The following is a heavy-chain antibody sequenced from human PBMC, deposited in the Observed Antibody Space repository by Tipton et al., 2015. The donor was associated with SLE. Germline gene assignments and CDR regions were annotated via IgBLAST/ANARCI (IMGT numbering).Heavy chain of an antibody. Sequence: TLSLTCTVSGGSISSSSYYWGWIRQPPGKGLEWIGSIYYSGSTYYNPSLKSRVTISVDTSKNQFSLKLSSVTAADTAVYYCARPSVLRYFDWFNGSDAFDIWGQGTMVTVSS. D-gene: IGHD3-9*01. V-gene: IGHV4-39*01. CDR3: ARPSVLRYFDWFNGSDAFDI. J-gene: IGHJ3*02. CDR1: GGSISSSSYY. CDR2: IYYSGST.